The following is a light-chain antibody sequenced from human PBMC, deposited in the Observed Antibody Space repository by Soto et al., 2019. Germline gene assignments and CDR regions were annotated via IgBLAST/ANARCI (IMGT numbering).Light chain of an antibody. Sequence: EIVMTQSPATLFVSPGERATLSCRASQTVSDDLAWYQQKPGQAPRLLIYGASTRATDIPARFSGGGSGTEFTLTISSLQSEDSAIYYCQQYRTFGQGTKVEIK. J-gene: IGKJ1*01. CDR2: GAS. CDR1: QTVSDD. CDR3: QQYRT. V-gene: IGKV3-15*01.